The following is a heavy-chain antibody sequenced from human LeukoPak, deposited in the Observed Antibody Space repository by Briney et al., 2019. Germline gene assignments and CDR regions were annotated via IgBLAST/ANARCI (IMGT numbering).Heavy chain of an antibody. CDR1: GGSISSYY. CDR2: IYYSGST. J-gene: IGHJ1*01. CDR3: AGAASSWYFVYFQH. D-gene: IGHD6-13*01. Sequence: PSETLSLTCTVSGGSISSYYWSWIRQPPGKGLEWIGYIYYSGSTNYNPSLKSRVTISVDTSKNQFSLKLSSVTAADTAVYYCAGAASSWYFVYFQHWGQGTLVTVSS. V-gene: IGHV4-59*01.